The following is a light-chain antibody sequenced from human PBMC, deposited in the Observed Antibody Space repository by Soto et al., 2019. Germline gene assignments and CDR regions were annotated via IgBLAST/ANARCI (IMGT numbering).Light chain of an antibody. Sequence: EVVMTQSPATVSVSPGERTSLSCRASQSVGTNLGWYQQKPGQAPRLLISKTSIRATGVPARFSGSGSGTEFTLTISSLKSEDFAVYYCQQYANGPLTFGGGTKVDIK. V-gene: IGKV3-15*01. J-gene: IGKJ4*01. CDR3: QQYANGPLT. CDR1: QSVGTN. CDR2: KTS.